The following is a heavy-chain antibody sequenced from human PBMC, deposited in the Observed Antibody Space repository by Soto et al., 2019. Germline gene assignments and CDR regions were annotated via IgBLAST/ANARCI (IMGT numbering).Heavy chain of an antibody. Sequence: QVQLVQSGAEVKKPGSSVKVSCKASGGTFSSYTISWVRQAPGQGLEWMGRIIPILGIANYAQQFQGRVTITGDKATSTAYMELSSLRSEDTAVYYCARVRAYCSGGSCYGAFDIWGQGTMVTVSS. D-gene: IGHD2-15*01. V-gene: IGHV1-69*02. CDR3: ARVRAYCSGGSCYGAFDI. J-gene: IGHJ3*02. CDR2: IIPILGIA. CDR1: GGTFSSYT.